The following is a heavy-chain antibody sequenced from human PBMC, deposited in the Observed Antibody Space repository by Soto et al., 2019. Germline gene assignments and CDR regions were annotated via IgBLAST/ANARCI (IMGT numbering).Heavy chain of an antibody. CDR2: INHSGST. D-gene: IGHD3-3*01. CDR3: ARSRTSYDFFAS. J-gene: IGHJ5*01. Sequence: SETLSLTCAVYGGSFSGYYWSWIRQPPGKGLEWIGEINHSGSTNYNPSLKSRVTISVDTSKNQFSLKLSSVTAADTAVYYCARSRTSYDFFASWGQGTLVTVSS. V-gene: IGHV4-34*01. CDR1: GGSFSGYY.